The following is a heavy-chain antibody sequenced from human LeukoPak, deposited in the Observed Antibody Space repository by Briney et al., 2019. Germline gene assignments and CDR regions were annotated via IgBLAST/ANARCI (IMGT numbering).Heavy chain of an antibody. CDR1: GGTFSSYA. CDR3: ARVGPYCSSTSCSLGWLDP. CDR2: IIPIFGTA. D-gene: IGHD2-2*01. J-gene: IGHJ5*02. V-gene: IGHV1-69*13. Sequence: ASVKVSCKASGGTFSSYAISWVRQAPGQGLEWMGGIIPIFGTANYAQKFQGRVTITADESTSTAYMELSSLRSEDTAVYYCARVGPYCSSTSCSLGWLDPWGQGTLVTVSS.